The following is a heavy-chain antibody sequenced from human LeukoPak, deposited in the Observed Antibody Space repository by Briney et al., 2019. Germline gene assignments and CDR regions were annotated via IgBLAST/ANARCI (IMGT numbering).Heavy chain of an antibody. J-gene: IGHJ6*04. CDR1: GGTFSSYA. CDR3: ARPLQPVPWGSSGYDLSGMDV. Sequence: SVTVSCKASGGTFSSYAISWVRQAPGQGLEWMGGIIPIFGTANYAQKFQGRVTITADESTSTAYMELSSLRSEDTAVYYCARPLQPVPWGSSGYDLSGMDVWGKGTTVTVSS. CDR2: IIPIFGTA. D-gene: IGHD5-12*01. V-gene: IGHV1-69*13.